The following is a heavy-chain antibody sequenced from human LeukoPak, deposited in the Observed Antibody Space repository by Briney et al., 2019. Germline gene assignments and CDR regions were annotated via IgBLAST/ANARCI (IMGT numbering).Heavy chain of an antibody. CDR2: IYYSGST. CDR1: GGSISSYY. J-gene: IGHJ4*02. D-gene: IGHD6-13*01. Sequence: SETLSLTCTVSGGSISSYYWSWLRQPPGKGLEWIGYIYYSGSTNYNPSLKSRVTISVDTSKNQFSLKLSSVTAADTAVYYCARDGYSSSWQAFDYWGQGTLVTVSS. CDR3: ARDGYSSSWQAFDY. V-gene: IGHV4-59*01.